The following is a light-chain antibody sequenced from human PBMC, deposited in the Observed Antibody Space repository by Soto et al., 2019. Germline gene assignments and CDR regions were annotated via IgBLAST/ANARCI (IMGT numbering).Light chain of an antibody. V-gene: IGKV1-39*01. J-gene: IGKJ1*01. Sequence: DIQMTQSPSSLSASVGDRVTITCRASQSISSYLNWYQQKPGKAPKLLIYGASSLKSGVPSRFSGSGSGTDFTLTISSLQPEDFANYYCQQSDSTPRTFGQGTKVEIK. CDR3: QQSDSTPRT. CDR1: QSISSY. CDR2: GAS.